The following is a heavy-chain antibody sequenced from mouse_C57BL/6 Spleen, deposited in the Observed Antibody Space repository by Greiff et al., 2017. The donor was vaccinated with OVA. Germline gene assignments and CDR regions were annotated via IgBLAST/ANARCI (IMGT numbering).Heavy chain of an antibody. V-gene: IGHV1-54*01. Sequence: VQRVESGAELVRPGTSVKVSCKASGYAFTNYLIEWVKQRPGQGLEWIGVINPGSGGTNYNEKFKGKATLTADKSSSTAYMQLSSLTSEDSAVYFCAVLLLGYWGQGTSVTVSS. J-gene: IGHJ4*01. CDR3: AVLLLGY. D-gene: IGHD1-1*01. CDR2: INPGSGGT. CDR1: GYAFTNYL.